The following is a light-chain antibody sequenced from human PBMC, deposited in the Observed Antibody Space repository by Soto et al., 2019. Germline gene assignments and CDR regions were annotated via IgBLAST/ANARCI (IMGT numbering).Light chain of an antibody. V-gene: IGKV1-39*01. CDR1: QSISSW. Sequence: DIQMTQSPSTLSASVGDRGTISCRASQSISSWLAWYQQTKGKAPKILIYAASSLQTGVPSRFSGSRSGTDCALPISSLQRDDFETYYCQQTDSFPRTFGQGTKVDIK. CDR3: QQTDSFPRT. J-gene: IGKJ1*01. CDR2: AAS.